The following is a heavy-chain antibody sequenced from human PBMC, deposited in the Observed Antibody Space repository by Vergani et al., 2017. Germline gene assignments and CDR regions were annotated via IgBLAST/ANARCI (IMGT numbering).Heavy chain of an antibody. CDR3: TTVGYQLLYLAIRQGYYYGMDV. V-gene: IGHV3-15*01. CDR2: IKSKTDGGTT. J-gene: IGHJ6*02. D-gene: IGHD2-2*02. Sequence: VQLQESGPGLVKPSQTLSLTCTVSGGSISSGSYYWSWVRQAPGKGLEWVGRIKSKTDGGTTDYAAPVKGRFTISRDDSKNTLYLQMNSLKTEDTAVYYCTTVGYQLLYLAIRQGYYYGMDVWGQGTTVTVSS. CDR1: GGSISSGSYY.